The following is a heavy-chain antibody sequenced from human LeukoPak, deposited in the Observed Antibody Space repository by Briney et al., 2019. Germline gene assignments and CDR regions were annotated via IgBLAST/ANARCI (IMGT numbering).Heavy chain of an antibody. CDR1: GFTFSSYS. CDR3: ARVGRIAVAGTIDY. V-gene: IGHV3-21*01. D-gene: IGHD6-19*01. J-gene: IGHJ4*02. Sequence: GRSLRLSCAASGFTFSSYSMNWVRQAPGKGLEWVSSISSSSSYIYYADSVKGRFTISRDNAKNSLYLQMNSLRAEDTAVYYCARVGRIAVAGTIDYWGQGTLVTVSS. CDR2: ISSSSSYI.